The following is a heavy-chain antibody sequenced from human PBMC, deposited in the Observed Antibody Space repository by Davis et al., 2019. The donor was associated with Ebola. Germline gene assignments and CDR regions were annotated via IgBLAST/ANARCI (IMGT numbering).Heavy chain of an antibody. Sequence: AASVKVSCKASGFTFTSSAVQWVRQARGQRLEWIGWIVVGSGNTNYAQKFQERVTITRDMSTSTAYMELSSLRSEGTAVYYCAADQRDPSGYSGYDVGEGDYWGQGTLVTVSS. D-gene: IGHD5-12*01. CDR3: AADQRDPSGYSGYDVGEGDY. V-gene: IGHV1-58*01. CDR2: IVVGSGNT. J-gene: IGHJ4*02. CDR1: GFTFTSSA.